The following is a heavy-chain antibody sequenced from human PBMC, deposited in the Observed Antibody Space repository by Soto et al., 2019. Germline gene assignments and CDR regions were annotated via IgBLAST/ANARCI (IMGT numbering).Heavy chain of an antibody. D-gene: IGHD6-19*01. CDR3: ARGAGIAVAGTSFDY. J-gene: IGHJ4*02. Sequence: QVQLVESGGGVVQPGRSLRLSCAASGFTFSSYTMHWVRQAPGKGLEWVALISYDGSNKYYADSVKGRFTISRDNSKNTLYLQMNSRRAEDTAVYYCARGAGIAVAGTSFDYWGQGPLVTVSS. CDR2: ISYDGSNK. CDR1: GFTFSSYT. V-gene: IGHV3-30-3*01.